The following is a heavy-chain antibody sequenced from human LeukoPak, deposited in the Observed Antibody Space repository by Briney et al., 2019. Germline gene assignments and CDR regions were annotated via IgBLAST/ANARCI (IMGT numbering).Heavy chain of an antibody. CDR1: GFSFRNSW. CDR3: ARDQWSGSYQPDY. V-gene: IGHV3-7*01. D-gene: IGHD1-26*01. Sequence: GGSLRLSCAASGFSFRNSWMSWVRQAPGKGLEWVANIRQDGNEIYYMDSVKGRFTISRDNAKKSLYLQMNLLRAEDTAVYYCARDQWSGSYQPDYWGQGTLVTVSS. J-gene: IGHJ4*02. CDR2: IRQDGNEI.